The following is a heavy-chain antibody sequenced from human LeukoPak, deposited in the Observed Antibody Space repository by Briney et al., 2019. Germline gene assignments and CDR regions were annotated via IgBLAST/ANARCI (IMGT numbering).Heavy chain of an antibody. Sequence: SETLSLTCTVPGYSIRSGFYWGWIRQPPGKGLEWIGNIYHSGITYYTPSLKSRVTISVDTSKNQFSLKLRSVTAADTAVYYCARVVQSTDSSGFYLPEYFQHWGQGTLVTVSS. CDR1: GYSIRSGFY. D-gene: IGHD3-22*01. CDR2: IYHSGIT. J-gene: IGHJ1*01. V-gene: IGHV4-38-2*02. CDR3: ARVVQSTDSSGFYLPEYFQH.